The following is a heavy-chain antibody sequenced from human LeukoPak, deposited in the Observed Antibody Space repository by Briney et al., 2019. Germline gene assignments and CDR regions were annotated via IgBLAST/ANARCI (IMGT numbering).Heavy chain of an antibody. CDR2: IYTSGST. D-gene: IGHD6-13*01. V-gene: IGHV4-4*07. J-gene: IGHJ4*02. CDR1: GGSISSYD. Sequence: SETPSLTCTVSGGSISSYDWNWIRQPAGKGLEWIGRIYTSGSTNYNPSLKSRVTISLDKSKNQFSLKLSSVTAADTAVYYCASERLAAAGMPFDSWGQGTLVTVSS. CDR3: ASERLAAAGMPFDS.